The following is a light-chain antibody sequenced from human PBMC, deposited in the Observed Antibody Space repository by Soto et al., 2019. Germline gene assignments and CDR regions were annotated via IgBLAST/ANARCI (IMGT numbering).Light chain of an antibody. CDR3: GTWDSSLSAYV. Sequence: QSVLTQPPSVSAAPGQKVTISCSGSSYNIGNNYVSWYQQLPGTAHKLLIYENNKRPSGIPDRFSGSKSGTSATLGITGLQTGDEADHYCGTWDSSLSAYVFGTGTKVTVL. CDR2: ENN. V-gene: IGLV1-51*02. CDR1: SYNIGNNY. J-gene: IGLJ1*01.